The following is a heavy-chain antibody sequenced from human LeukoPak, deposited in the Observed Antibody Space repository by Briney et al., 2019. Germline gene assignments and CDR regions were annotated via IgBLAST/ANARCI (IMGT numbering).Heavy chain of an antibody. Sequence: SQSLSLPRAVYGGPFSGYYWSWIRQPPGKGLEWIGDMCYSGSTNYNPSLKSRVTISVDTSKNQFSLKLSSVTAADTAVYYCARVGVVVAAAWFDPWGQGTLVTVS. CDR2: MCYSGST. CDR1: GGPFSGYY. CDR3: ARVGVVVAAAWFDP. D-gene: IGHD2-15*01. V-gene: IGHV4-59*01. J-gene: IGHJ5*02.